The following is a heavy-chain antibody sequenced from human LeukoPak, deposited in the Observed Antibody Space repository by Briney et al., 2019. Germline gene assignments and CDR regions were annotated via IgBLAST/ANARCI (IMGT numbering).Heavy chain of an antibody. CDR1: GFTFSSYG. D-gene: IGHD3-10*01. V-gene: IGHV3-23*01. J-gene: IGHJ6*03. CDR2: ISGSGGST. Sequence: GGSLRLSYAASGFTFSSYGMSWVRQAPGKGLEWVSAISGSGGSTYYADSVKGRFTISRDNSKNTLYLQMNSLRGEDTAVYYCARDGVLMVRGVRVLDYYHYYMDVWGKGTTVTISS. CDR3: ARDGVLMVRGVRVLDYYHYYMDV.